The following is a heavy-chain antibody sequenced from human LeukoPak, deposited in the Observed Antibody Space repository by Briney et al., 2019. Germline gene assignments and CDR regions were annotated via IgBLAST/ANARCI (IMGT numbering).Heavy chain of an antibody. CDR3: TTDPYSIPGYFDY. Sequence: GGSLRLSCTASGFIFRNYYMSWVRQAPGKGLEWVGRIKSKTDGGTADYAAPVKGRFTISRDDSKNTLYLQMNSLKTEDTAVYYCTTDPYSIPGYFDYWGQGTLVTVSS. J-gene: IGHJ4*02. D-gene: IGHD6-13*01. V-gene: IGHV3-15*01. CDR1: GFIFRNYY. CDR2: IKSKTDGGTA.